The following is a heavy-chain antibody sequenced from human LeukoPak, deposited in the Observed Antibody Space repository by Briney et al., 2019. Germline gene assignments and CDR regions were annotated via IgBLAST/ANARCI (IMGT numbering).Heavy chain of an antibody. J-gene: IGHJ4*02. V-gene: IGHV3-48*01. CDR3: ARKGYNYVSVY. Sequence: GGSLRLSCAASGFTFSSYSMNWVRQAPGKGLEWVSYISSSSSTIYYADSVKGRFTISRDNAKNSLYLQMNSLRAEDTAVYYCARKGYNYVSVYWGQGTLVTVSS. CDR1: GFTFSSYS. D-gene: IGHD5-24*01. CDR2: ISSSSSTI.